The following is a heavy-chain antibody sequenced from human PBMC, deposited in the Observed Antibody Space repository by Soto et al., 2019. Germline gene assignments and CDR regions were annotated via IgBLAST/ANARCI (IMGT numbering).Heavy chain of an antibody. CDR3: ASRGPNSGYVGVPDY. Sequence: SVKVSCKASGGTFSSYTISWVRQAPGQGLEWKGKIITILDITNYAQKFQGRVTITADKSTSTAYMELSSLSSEDTAVYYCASRGPNSGYVGVPDYWGQGTLVTVSS. D-gene: IGHD5-12*01. J-gene: IGHJ4*02. CDR1: GGTFSSYT. CDR2: IITILDIT. V-gene: IGHV1-69*02.